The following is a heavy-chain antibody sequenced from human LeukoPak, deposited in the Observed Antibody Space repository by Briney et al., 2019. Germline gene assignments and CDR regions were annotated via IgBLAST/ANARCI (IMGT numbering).Heavy chain of an antibody. CDR3: AKGNYYDSSAYNYFDY. Sequence: GGSLRLSCAASGFTFSSYSMNWVRQAPGKGLEWVSSISSSSSYIYYADSVKGRFTISRDNAKNSLYLQMNSLRAEDTAVYYCAKGNYYDSSAYNYFDYWGQGTLVTVSS. V-gene: IGHV3-21*01. CDR2: ISSSSSYI. CDR1: GFTFSSYS. D-gene: IGHD3-22*01. J-gene: IGHJ4*02.